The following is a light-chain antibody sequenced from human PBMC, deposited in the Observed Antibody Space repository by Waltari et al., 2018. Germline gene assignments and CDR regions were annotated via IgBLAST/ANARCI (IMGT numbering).Light chain of an antibody. Sequence: EIVLTQSPGTLSLSPGERATLSCRASQSVSNNYLLWYQQKPGQAPRVLIYGASNRATGPPDRFSGSGSGTDFTLTISRLEPEDVAVYYCQQFGSSPRTFGQGTKVEIK. CDR1: QSVSNNY. V-gene: IGKV3-20*01. CDR3: QQFGSSPRT. J-gene: IGKJ1*01. CDR2: GAS.